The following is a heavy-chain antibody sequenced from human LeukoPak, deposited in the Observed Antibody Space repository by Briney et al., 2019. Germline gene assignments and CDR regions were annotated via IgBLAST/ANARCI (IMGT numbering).Heavy chain of an antibody. CDR1: GFTVSSNY. Sequence: GGSLRLSCAASGFTVSSNYMSWVRQAPGKGLEWVSVIYSGGSTYYADSVKGRFTISRDNSKNTLYLQMNSLRAEDTAVYYCAKDPDCSSTSCYTVYWGQGTLVTVSS. D-gene: IGHD2-2*02. V-gene: IGHV3-66*01. CDR2: IYSGGST. CDR3: AKDPDCSSTSCYTVY. J-gene: IGHJ4*02.